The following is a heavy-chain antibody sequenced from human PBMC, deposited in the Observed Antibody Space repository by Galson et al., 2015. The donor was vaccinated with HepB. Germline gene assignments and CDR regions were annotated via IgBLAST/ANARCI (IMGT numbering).Heavy chain of an antibody. V-gene: IGHV1-46*01. Sequence: SVKVSCKASGYTFTSYYMHWVRQAPGQGLEWMGIINPSGGSTSYAQKFQGRVTMTRDTSTSTVYMELSSLRSEDTAVYYCARATYCSGGSCYSLAGYSYGPFDYWGQGTLVTVSS. J-gene: IGHJ4*02. CDR3: ARATYCSGGSCYSLAGYSYGPFDY. CDR2: INPSGGST. CDR1: GYTFTSYY. D-gene: IGHD2-15*01.